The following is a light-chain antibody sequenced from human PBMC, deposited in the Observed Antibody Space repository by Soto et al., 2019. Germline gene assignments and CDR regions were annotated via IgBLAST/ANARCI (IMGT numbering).Light chain of an antibody. Sequence: QTVVTQPPSVSATPGQRVTISCSGGSSNIGINTVNWYQQLPGTAPKILIYRTNQRPSGVPDRFSGSRSGTSASLAIGGLQSEDEATYHCVAWDDSLNGPVFGGGTKVTVL. CDR3: VAWDDSLNGPV. V-gene: IGLV1-44*01. CDR2: RTN. J-gene: IGLJ2*01. CDR1: SSNIGINT.